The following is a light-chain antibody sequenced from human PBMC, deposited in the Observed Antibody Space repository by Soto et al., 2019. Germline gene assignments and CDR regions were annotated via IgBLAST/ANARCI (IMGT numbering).Light chain of an antibody. V-gene: IGLV1-40*01. J-gene: IGLJ2*01. Sequence: QSVLTQPPSVSGAPGQRVSISCTGSSSNIGTGYDVHWYQQLPGTAPKLLIYGNNNRTSGVPDRFSGSKSGTSASLAITGLQAEDEADYYCQSYDSSLSGSAVFGGGTKLTVL. CDR3: QSYDSSLSGSAV. CDR2: GNN. CDR1: SSNIGTGYD.